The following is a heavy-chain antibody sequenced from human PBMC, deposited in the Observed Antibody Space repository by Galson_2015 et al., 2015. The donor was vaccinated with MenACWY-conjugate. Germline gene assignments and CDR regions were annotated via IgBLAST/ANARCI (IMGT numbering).Heavy chain of an antibody. CDR1: GYRFTDFG. D-gene: IGHD3-10*01. CDR3: ARELFYGSGDLKY. J-gene: IGHJ4*02. CDR2: ISTYTGDP. V-gene: IGHV7-4-1*02. Sequence: SVKVSCKASGYRFTDFGLNWVRQAPGQGLEWIGRISTYTGDPTFAPDFTGRFVFSLDTSVSTTYLQISGLEAEDTAIYYCARELFYGSGDLKYWGQGTLVTVSS.